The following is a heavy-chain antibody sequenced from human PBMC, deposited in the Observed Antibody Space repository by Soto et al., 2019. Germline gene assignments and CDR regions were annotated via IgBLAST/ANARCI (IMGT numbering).Heavy chain of an antibody. CDR3: ATAFSSGG. CDR1: GFIFNTYA. J-gene: IGHJ4*02. D-gene: IGHD3-10*01. CDR2: ISSGSRTI. Sequence: EVQLVESGGALVQPGGSLRLSCAASGFIFNTYAMNWVRQAPGRGLEWVSYISSGSRTILYADSVKGRFTISRDDARDSLYLQMNGLRDEDSAVYYCATAFSSGGWGRGTLVAVSS. V-gene: IGHV3-48*02.